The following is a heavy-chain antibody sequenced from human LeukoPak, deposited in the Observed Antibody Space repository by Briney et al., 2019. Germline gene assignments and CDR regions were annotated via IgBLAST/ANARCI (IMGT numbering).Heavy chain of an antibody. J-gene: IGHJ5*02. Sequence: SETLSLTCTVSGGSINTYSWSWIRRPAGVGLEWIGRLYTSGRTNYNPSLKSRVTISLDNSKNQFSLKLNSVTAADTAVYYCARVVAGDWFDPWGQGSLVTVSS. D-gene: IGHD6-19*01. CDR1: GGSINTYS. CDR3: ARVVAGDWFDP. V-gene: IGHV4-4*07. CDR2: LYTSGRT.